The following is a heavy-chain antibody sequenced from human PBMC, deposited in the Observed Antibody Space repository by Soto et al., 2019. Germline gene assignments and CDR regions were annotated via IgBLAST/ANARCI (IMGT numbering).Heavy chain of an antibody. CDR2: INHSGST. J-gene: IGHJ4*02. V-gene: IGHV4-34*01. CDR3: AREANFDY. CDR1: GGSFSGYY. Sequence: SETLSLTCDVYGGSFSGYYWSWIRQPPGKGLEWIGEINHSGSTNYNPSLKSRVTISVDTSKNQFSLKLSSVTAADTAVYYCAREANFDYWGQGTLVTVSS.